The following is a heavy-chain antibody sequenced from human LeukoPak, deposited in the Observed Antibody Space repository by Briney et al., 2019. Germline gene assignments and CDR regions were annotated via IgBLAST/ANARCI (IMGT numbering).Heavy chain of an antibody. V-gene: IGHV3-30*02. CDR1: GFTSSSYG. J-gene: IGHJ6*03. D-gene: IGHD1-1*01. CDR2: IRYDGSNK. Sequence: GGSLRLSCAASGFTSSSYGMHWVRQAPGKGLEWVAFIRYDGSNKYYADSVKGRFTISRDNSKNTLYLQMNSLRAEDTAVYYCAKALRGTTPSPNYYYYYYMDVWGKGTTVTISS. CDR3: AKALRGTTPSPNYYYYYYMDV.